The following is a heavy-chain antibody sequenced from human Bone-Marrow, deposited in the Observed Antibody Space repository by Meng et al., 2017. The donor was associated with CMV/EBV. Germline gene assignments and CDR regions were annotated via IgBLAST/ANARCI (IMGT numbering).Heavy chain of an antibody. CDR2: IYYSGST. CDR1: GGSISSYY. J-gene: IGHJ4*02. D-gene: IGHD5-12*01. CDR3: ARGRGYSGYDVG. V-gene: IGHV4-59*01. Sequence: SETLSLTCTVSGGSISSYYWSWIRQPPGKGLEWIGYIYYSGSTNYNPSLKSLVTISVDTSKNQFSLKLSSVTAADTAVYYCARGRGYSGYDVGWGQGTLVTVSS.